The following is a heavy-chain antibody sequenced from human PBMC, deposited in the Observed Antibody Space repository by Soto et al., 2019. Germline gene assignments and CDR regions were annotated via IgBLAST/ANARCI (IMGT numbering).Heavy chain of an antibody. Sequence: QITLKESGPTLVKPTQTLTLTCTFSGFSLSTSGVGVGWIRQPPGKALEWLALIYWDDDERYSPSLKSRPTIXRXXSTNQVVLTMTNMDPVDTATYYCARTPMIVGEFDYWGQGTLVTVSS. J-gene: IGHJ4*02. CDR2: IYWDDDE. CDR3: ARTPMIVGEFDY. D-gene: IGHD3-22*01. CDR1: GFSLSTSGVG. V-gene: IGHV2-5*02.